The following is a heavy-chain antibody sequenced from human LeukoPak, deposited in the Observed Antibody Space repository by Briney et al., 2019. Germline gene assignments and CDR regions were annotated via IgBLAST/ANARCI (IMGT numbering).Heavy chain of an antibody. D-gene: IGHD6-13*01. J-gene: IGHJ3*02. V-gene: IGHV3-30*04. CDR2: ISYDGSNK. Sequence: PGGSLRLSCAASGFTFSSYAMHWVRQAPGKGLVWVAVISYDGSNKYYADSVKGRYTISRDNSKNTLYLQMNSLRAEDTAVYYCARDLVKAAGRFDAFDIWGQGTMVTVSS. CDR1: GFTFSSYA. CDR3: ARDLVKAAGRFDAFDI.